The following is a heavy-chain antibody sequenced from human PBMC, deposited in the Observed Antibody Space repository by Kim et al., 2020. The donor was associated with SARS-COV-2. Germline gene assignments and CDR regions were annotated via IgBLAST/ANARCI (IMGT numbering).Heavy chain of an antibody. D-gene: IGHD5-12*01. J-gene: IGHJ4*02. CDR1: GYTFTGYY. CDR3: ARGENVDVVATNDLDY. Sequence: ASVKVSCKASGYTFTGYYMHWVRQAPGQGLEWMGWINPNSGGTNCAQKFQGWLTMTRDTSITTVYMELGRLRSDDTAVYYCARGENVDVVATNDLDYWGQGTLVTVSS. CDR2: INPNSGGT. V-gene: IGHV1-2*04.